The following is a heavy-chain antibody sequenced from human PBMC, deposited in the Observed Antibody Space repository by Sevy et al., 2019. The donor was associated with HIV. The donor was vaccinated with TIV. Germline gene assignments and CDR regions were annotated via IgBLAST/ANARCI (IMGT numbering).Heavy chain of an antibody. CDR3: AGGRYGSSGSFDAFDI. D-gene: IGHD3-22*01. Sequence: GGSLRLSCKPSGFTFISYAMSWVRQAPGKGLEWVSTIYGSSGGTYYADSVKGRFTISRDNSKNTLYLQMNSLRTEDTAVYNCAGGRYGSSGSFDAFDIWGQGTMVTVSS. CDR1: GFTFISYA. V-gene: IGHV3-23*01. CDR2: IYGSSGGT. J-gene: IGHJ3*02.